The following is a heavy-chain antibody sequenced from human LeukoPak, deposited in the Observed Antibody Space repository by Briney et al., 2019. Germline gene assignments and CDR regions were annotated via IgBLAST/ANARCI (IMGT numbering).Heavy chain of an antibody. D-gene: IGHD5-18*01. CDR1: GGSFSGYY. Sequence: SETLSLTCAVYGGSFSGYYWSWIRPPPGKGLEWIGEINHSGSTNYNPSLKSRVTISVDTSKNQFSLKLNSVTAADTAVYYCARAGYSYGDGGFDIWGQGTMVTVSS. J-gene: IGHJ3*02. V-gene: IGHV4-34*01. CDR2: INHSGST. CDR3: ARAGYSYGDGGFDI.